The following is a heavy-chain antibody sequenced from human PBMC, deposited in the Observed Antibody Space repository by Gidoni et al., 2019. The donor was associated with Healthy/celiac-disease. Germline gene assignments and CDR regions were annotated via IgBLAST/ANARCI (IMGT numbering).Heavy chain of an antibody. Sequence: QITLKESGPTLVKPTQTLTLTCTFSGFSLSTSGVGVGWIRQPPGKALEWLALIYWDDDKRYSPSLKSRLTITKDTSKNQVVLTMTNMDPVDTATYYCAHSGIVVVPAAIDWFDPWGQGTLVTVSS. CDR3: AHSGIVVVPAAIDWFDP. V-gene: IGHV2-5*02. J-gene: IGHJ5*02. D-gene: IGHD2-2*02. CDR2: IYWDDDK. CDR1: GFSLSTSGVG.